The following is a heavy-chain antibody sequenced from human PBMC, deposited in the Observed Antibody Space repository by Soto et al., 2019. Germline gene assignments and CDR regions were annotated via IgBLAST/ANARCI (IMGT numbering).Heavy chain of an antibody. J-gene: IGHJ4*02. CDR2: IYHSGGI. CDR3: VKKTAGYYPFDF. Sequence: SEPLSLTCTISGYSISSDNWWGWIRQPPGKGLEWIGYIYHSGGIYYNPSLKSRITMSVDVSGNQFSLRLSSVTAVDTAVYYCVKKTAGYYPFDFWGQGTLVTVSS. CDR1: GYSISSDNW. V-gene: IGHV4-28*05. D-gene: IGHD1-26*01.